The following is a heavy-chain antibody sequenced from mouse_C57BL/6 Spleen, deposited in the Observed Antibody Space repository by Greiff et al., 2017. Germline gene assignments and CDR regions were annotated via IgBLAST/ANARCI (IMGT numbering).Heavy chain of an antibody. J-gene: IGHJ4*01. Sequence: QVQLKESGAELVRPGASVTLSCKASGYTFTDYEMHWVKQTPVHGLEWIGAIDPETGGTAYNQKFKGKAILTADKSSSTAYMELRSLTSEDSAVYYCTRVENYGAAMDYWGQGTSVTVSS. CDR1: GYTFTDYE. CDR2: IDPETGGT. D-gene: IGHD1-1*01. CDR3: TRVENYGAAMDY. V-gene: IGHV1-15*01.